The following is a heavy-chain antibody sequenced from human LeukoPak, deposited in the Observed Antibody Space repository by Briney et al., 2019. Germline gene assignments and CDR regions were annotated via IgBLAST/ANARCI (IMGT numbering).Heavy chain of an antibody. CDR1: GDSITTYF. D-gene: IGHD6-13*01. Sequence: SETLSLTCTVSGDSITTYFWSWIRQPPGKGLEWIGYIYYSGTTNYNPSLKSRVTISVDTSKSQVSLKLSSVTAADTAVYYCARGNRKGKTAAGIVDWGQGTLVTVSS. CDR3: ARGNRKGKTAAGIVD. J-gene: IGHJ4*02. V-gene: IGHV4-59*01. CDR2: IYYSGTT.